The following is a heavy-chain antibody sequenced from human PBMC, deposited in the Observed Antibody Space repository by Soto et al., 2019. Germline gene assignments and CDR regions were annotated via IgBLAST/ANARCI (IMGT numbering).Heavy chain of an antibody. J-gene: IGHJ3*02. CDR3: VTGSGYDLDAFDI. CDR1: GYTFTSYY. V-gene: IGHV1-46*01. D-gene: IGHD5-12*01. CDR2: INPSGGST. Sequence: QVQLVQSGAEVKKPGASVKVSCKASGYTFTSYYMHWVRQAPGQGLEWMGIINPSGGSTSYAQKFQGRVXXTXDXXTSTVYMELSSLRSEDTAVYYCVTGSGYDLDAFDIWGQGTMVTVSS.